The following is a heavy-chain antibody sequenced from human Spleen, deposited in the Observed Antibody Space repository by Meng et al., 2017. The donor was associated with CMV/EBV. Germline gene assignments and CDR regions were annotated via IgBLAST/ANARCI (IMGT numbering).Heavy chain of an antibody. V-gene: IGHV3-7*01. CDR3: ARDHLDYDFWSGSSYYYFDY. CDR2: IKQDGSEK. CDR1: GFTFSSYW. Sequence: GGSLRLSCAASGFTFSSYWMSWVRQAPGKGLEWVANIKQDGSEKYYVDSVKGRFTISRDNAKNSLYLQMNSLRAEDTAVYYCARDHLDYDFWSGSSYYYFDYWGQGTLVTVSS. J-gene: IGHJ4*02. D-gene: IGHD3-3*01.